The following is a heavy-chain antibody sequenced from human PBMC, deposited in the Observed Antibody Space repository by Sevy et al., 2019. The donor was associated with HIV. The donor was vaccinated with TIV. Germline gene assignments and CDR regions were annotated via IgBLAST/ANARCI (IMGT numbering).Heavy chain of an antibody. CDR3: ARRNDFDI. CDR1: GGSINSDH. CDR2: VYYTGGT. V-gene: IGHV4-59*08. Sequence: SETLSLTCTVSGGSINSDHWNWIRQPPGKGLEWIGYVYYTGGTNYNPSLKNRVTISGDRTKNKFSLKLTSVTAADTAVYYCARRNDFDIWGQGTMVTVSS. J-gene: IGHJ3*02.